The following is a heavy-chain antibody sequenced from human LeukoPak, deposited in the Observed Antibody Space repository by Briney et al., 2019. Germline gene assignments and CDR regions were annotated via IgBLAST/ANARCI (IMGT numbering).Heavy chain of an antibody. J-gene: IGHJ5*02. V-gene: IGHV4-39*01. CDR2: ISDSGTI. CDR3: ARHVTADNWFDP. CDR1: GGSISRNSYS. Sequence: SETLSLTCTVSGGSISRNSYSWGWIRQPPGKGLEWIGRISDSGTIHYNPSLKSRVTILVDTSKKQVSLKVNAVTAAGTAVYYCARHVTADNWFDPWGQGTLVTVSS.